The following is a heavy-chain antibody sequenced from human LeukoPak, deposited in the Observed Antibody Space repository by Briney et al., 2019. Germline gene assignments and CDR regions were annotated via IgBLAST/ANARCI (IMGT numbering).Heavy chain of an antibody. Sequence: KPSETLSLTCTVSGGSISGSSYYWGWIRQPPGKGLEWIGSIYYSGSTYYNPSLKSRVTISVDRSKNQFSLKLSSVTAADTAVYYCARDLGPTVVKGVDAFDIWGQGTMVTVSS. CDR1: GGSISGSSYY. J-gene: IGHJ3*02. CDR3: ARDLGPTVVKGVDAFDI. CDR2: IYYSGST. D-gene: IGHD4-23*01. V-gene: IGHV4-39*07.